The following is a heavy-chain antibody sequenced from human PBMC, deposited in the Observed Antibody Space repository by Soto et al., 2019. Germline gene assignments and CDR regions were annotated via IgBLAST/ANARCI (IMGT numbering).Heavy chain of an antibody. Sequence: VQLVQSGAEVKKPGSSVSVSCKASGGTFSNYVISWLRQAPGQGLEWMGGIIPIFDTTNYAQKFQGRVTITADESTSTAYMELSSLRSEDTAVYYCARGPITSGYYLDFDDWGQGTLVTVSS. D-gene: IGHD3-22*01. CDR2: IIPIFDTT. J-gene: IGHJ4*02. V-gene: IGHV1-69*01. CDR3: ARGPITSGYYLDFDD. CDR1: GGTFSNYV.